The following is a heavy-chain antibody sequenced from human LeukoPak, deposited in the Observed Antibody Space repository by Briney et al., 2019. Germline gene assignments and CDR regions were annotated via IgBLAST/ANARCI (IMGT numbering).Heavy chain of an antibody. V-gene: IGHV4-38-2*01. CDR1: GYSISSGYY. CDR3: ARHYEYYDFWSGDWGFDY. Sequence: SETLSLTCAVSGYSISSGYYWGWIRQPPGKGLEWIGSIYHSGSTYYNPSLKGRVTISVDTSKNQFSLKLSSVTAADTAVYYCARHYEYYDFWSGDWGFDYWGQGTLVTVSS. CDR2: IYHSGST. D-gene: IGHD3-3*01. J-gene: IGHJ4*02.